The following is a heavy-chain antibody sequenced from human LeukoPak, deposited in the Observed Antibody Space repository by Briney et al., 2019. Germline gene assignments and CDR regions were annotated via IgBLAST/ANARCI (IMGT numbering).Heavy chain of an antibody. CDR3: ARDQGYYYDSSPKGFDY. D-gene: IGHD3-22*01. J-gene: IGHJ4*02. V-gene: IGHV3-30*02. Sequence: GGSLRLSCAASGFTFSSYGMHWVRQAPGKGLEWVAFIRYDGSNKYYADSVKGRFTISRDNSKNTLYLQMNSLRVEDTAVYYCARDQGYYYDSSPKGFDYWGQGTLVTVSS. CDR1: GFTFSSYG. CDR2: IRYDGSNK.